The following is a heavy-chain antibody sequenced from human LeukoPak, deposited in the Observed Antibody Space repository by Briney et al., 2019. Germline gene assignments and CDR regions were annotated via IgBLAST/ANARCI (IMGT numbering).Heavy chain of an antibody. CDR3: AREVGYGDRHFDY. Sequence: PSETLSLTCTVSDGSISSYYWSWIRQPPGKGLEWIGYIYYSGSTNYNPSLKSRVTISVDTSKNQFSLKLSSVTAADTAVYYCAREVGYGDRHFDYWGQGTLVTVSS. CDR2: IYYSGST. V-gene: IGHV4-59*12. D-gene: IGHD4-17*01. CDR1: DGSISSYY. J-gene: IGHJ4*02.